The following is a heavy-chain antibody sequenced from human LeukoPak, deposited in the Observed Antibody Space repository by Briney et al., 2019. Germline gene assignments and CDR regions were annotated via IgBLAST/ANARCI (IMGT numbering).Heavy chain of an antibody. CDR1: GFTFSSYA. Sequence: GGSLRLSCAASGFTFSSYAMSWVRQAPGKGLEWVAVIWYDGSNKYYADSVKGRFTISRDNSKNTLYLQMNSLRAEDTAVYYCARDRRDGYNSPHFDYWGQGTLVTVSS. J-gene: IGHJ4*02. V-gene: IGHV3-33*08. CDR3: ARDRRDGYNSPHFDY. CDR2: IWYDGSNK. D-gene: IGHD5-24*01.